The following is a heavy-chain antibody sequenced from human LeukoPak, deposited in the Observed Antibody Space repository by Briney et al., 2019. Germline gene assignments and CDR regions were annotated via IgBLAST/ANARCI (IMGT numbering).Heavy chain of an antibody. V-gene: IGHV4-39*07. Sequence: SETLSLTCTVSGGSISSSSYYWGWIRQPPGKGLEWIGSIYYSGSTYYNPSLKSRVTISVDTSKNQFSLKLSSVTAADTAVYYCAREDGGVGRQTKYYFDYWGQGTLVTVSS. J-gene: IGHJ4*02. CDR1: GGSISSSSYY. CDR2: IYYSGST. CDR3: AREDGGVGRQTKYYFDY. D-gene: IGHD3-3*01.